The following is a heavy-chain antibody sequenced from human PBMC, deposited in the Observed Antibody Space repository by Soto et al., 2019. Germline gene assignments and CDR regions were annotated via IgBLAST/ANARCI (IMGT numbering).Heavy chain of an antibody. D-gene: IGHD3-10*01. CDR1: AGTFSSYA. Sequence: AVKVSCKASAGTFSSYAISWVRQAPGQGLEWMGGIIPIFGTANYAQKFQGRVTITADESTSTAYMELSSLRSEDTAVYYCARDYYGSGSQHYYFYHGMDVWGQGTTVTVSS. V-gene: IGHV1-69*13. CDR2: IIPIFGTA. CDR3: ARDYYGSGSQHYYFYHGMDV. J-gene: IGHJ6*02.